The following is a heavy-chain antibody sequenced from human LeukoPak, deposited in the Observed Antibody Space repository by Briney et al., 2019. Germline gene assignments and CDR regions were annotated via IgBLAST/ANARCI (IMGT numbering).Heavy chain of an antibody. J-gene: IGHJ4*02. CDR1: GGSFSGYY. CDR3: ARKSIVGAGRNPYDY. CDR2: MDHSGRT. Sequence: SETLSLTCAVYGGSFSGYYWSWIRQPPGKGLEWIGEMDHSGRTNSNLSLKSRVTISVDMSRNQFSLRLSSVTAADTAVYYCARKSIVGAGRNPYDYWDQGIPVTVSS. V-gene: IGHV4-34*01. D-gene: IGHD2-15*01.